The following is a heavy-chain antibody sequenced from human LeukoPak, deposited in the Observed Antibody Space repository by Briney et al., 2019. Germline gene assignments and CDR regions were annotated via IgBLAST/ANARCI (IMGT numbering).Heavy chain of an antibody. Sequence: SETLSLTCTVSGGSISSYYWSWVRQPPGKGLEWIGYIYYSGSTNYNPSLKSRVTISVDTSKNQFSLKLSSVTAADTAVYYCARSHSVWTSFDYWGQGTLVTVSS. J-gene: IGHJ4*02. V-gene: IGHV4-59*01. CDR3: ARSHSVWTSFDY. D-gene: IGHD3/OR15-3a*01. CDR1: GGSISSYY. CDR2: IYYSGST.